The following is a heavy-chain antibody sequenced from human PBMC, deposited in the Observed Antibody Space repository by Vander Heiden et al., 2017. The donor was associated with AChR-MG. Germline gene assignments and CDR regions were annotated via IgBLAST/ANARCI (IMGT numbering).Heavy chain of an antibody. J-gene: IGHJ3*02. CDR1: GFTFSSYG. CDR3: ARDYAYCGGDCYFVGHDSTNAFDI. D-gene: IGHD2-21*02. V-gene: IGHV3-33*01. CDR2: IWYDGSNK. Sequence: QVQLVESGGGVVQPGRSLRLSCAASGFTFSSYGMHWVRQAPGKGLEWVAVIWYDGSNKYYADSVKGRFTISRDNSKNTLYLQMNSLRAEDTAVYYCARDYAYCGGDCYFVGHDSTNAFDIWGQGTMVTVSS.